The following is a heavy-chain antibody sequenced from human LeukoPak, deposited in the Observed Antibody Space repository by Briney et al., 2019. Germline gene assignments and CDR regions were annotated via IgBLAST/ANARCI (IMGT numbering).Heavy chain of an antibody. CDR1: GGSISSYY. V-gene: IGHV4-59*01. CDR2: IYYSGST. J-gene: IGHJ4*02. D-gene: IGHD5-18*01. Sequence: SETLSLTCTVSGGSISSYYWSWIRQPPGKGLEWIGYIYYSGSTNYNPSLKSRVTISVDTSKNQFSLKLGSVTAADTAVYYCARAGLGGYSYGYGYWGQGTLVTVSS. CDR3: ARAGLGGYSYGYGY.